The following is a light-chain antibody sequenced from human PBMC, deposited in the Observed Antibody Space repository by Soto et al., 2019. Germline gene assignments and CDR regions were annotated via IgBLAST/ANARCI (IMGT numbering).Light chain of an antibody. CDR1: SGDVGAYNY. CDR3: GAHAGSNTWV. Sequence: QSVLTQSPSASASPGQSVTISCTGSSGDVGAYNYVSWYQQHPGKAPKLIIYEVNKRPSGVPDRFSGSKSGITASLTVSGLLADDEADYYCGAHAGSNTWVFGGGTKLTVL. CDR2: EVN. V-gene: IGLV2-8*01. J-gene: IGLJ3*02.